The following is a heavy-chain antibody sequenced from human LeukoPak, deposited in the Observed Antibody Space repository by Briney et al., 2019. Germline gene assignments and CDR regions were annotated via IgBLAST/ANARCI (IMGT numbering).Heavy chain of an antibody. D-gene: IGHD6-13*01. V-gene: IGHV1-2*02. Sequence: GASVKVSCKASGYTFTGYYIHWGRQAPGQGLEGMGWINPNSGGTNYAQKFQGRVTMTRDTSISTAYMELSRLRSDDTAVYYCARDQGSSSFDHWGQGTLVTVSS. CDR3: ARDQGSSSFDH. J-gene: IGHJ4*02. CDR1: GYTFTGYY. CDR2: INPNSGGT.